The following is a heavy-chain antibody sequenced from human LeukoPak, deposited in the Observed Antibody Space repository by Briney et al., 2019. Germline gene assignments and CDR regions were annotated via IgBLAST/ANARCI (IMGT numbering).Heavy chain of an antibody. D-gene: IGHD2-2*01. J-gene: IGHJ5*02. CDR2: IIPIFGTA. CDR1: TSR. V-gene: IGHV1-69*05. Sequence: GASVKVSCKATSRISWVRQAPGQGLEWMEGIIPIFGTAIYAQKFQGRVTITTDESTSTAYMELSSLRSEDTAVYYCARGRRCSSTSCPNWFDPWGQGTLVTVSS. CDR3: ARGRRCSSTSCPNWFDP.